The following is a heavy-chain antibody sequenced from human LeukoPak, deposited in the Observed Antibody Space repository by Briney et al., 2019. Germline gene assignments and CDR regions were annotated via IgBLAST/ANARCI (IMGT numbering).Heavy chain of an antibody. D-gene: IGHD6-19*01. CDR2: LNGGGDTT. Sequence: GGSLRLSCVASGFTFSSYGMSWVRQAPGKGLEWVSSLNGGGDTTYYADSVKGRFTISRDNSKNTLYLQMNSLRAEDTAVYYCTRRVAANNPVDYWGQGTLVTVSS. V-gene: IGHV3-23*01. J-gene: IGHJ4*02. CDR1: GFTFSSYG. CDR3: TRRVAANNPVDY.